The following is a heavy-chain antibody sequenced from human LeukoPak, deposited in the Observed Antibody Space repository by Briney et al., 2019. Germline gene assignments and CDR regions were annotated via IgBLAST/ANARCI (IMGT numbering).Heavy chain of an antibody. D-gene: IGHD3-10*01. J-gene: IGHJ4*02. CDR1: GFTFDDFA. Sequence: GGSLRLSCTASGFTFDDFAIHWVRQAPGKGLEWVAGISWNSGIIVYVDSVKGRFTISRDNAKNSLYLQMNSLRAEDTAVYYCAREVAGFGELLSGGLDYWGQGTLVTVSS. V-gene: IGHV3-9*01. CDR3: AREVAGFGELLSGGLDY. CDR2: ISWNSGII.